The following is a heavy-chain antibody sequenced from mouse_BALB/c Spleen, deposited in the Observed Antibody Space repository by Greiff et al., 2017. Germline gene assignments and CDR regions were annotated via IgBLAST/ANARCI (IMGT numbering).Heavy chain of an antibody. D-gene: IGHD2-1*01. CDR2: INPYNGGT. CDR1: GYSFTGYT. Sequence: EVKLQQSGPELVKPGASMKISCKASGYSFTGYTMNWVKQSHGKNLEWIGLINPYNGGTSYNQKFKGKATLTVDKSSSTAYMELLSLTSEDSAVYYCARGIYYGNYGWFAYWGQGTLVTVSA. J-gene: IGHJ3*01. V-gene: IGHV1-18*01. CDR3: ARGIYYGNYGWFAY.